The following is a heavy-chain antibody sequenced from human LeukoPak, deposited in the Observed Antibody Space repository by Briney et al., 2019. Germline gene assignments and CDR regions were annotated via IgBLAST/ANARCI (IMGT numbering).Heavy chain of an antibody. J-gene: IGHJ5*02. CDR1: GGSISSYY. V-gene: IGHV4-59*01. Sequence: SETLSLTCTVSGGSISSYYWSWIRQPPGEGLEWIGYIYYSGSTNYNPSLKSRVTISVDTSKNQFSLKLSSVTAADTAAYYCARAPYSSGWYDWFDPWGQGTLVTVSS. CDR2: IYYSGST. CDR3: ARAPYSSGWYDWFDP. D-gene: IGHD6-19*01.